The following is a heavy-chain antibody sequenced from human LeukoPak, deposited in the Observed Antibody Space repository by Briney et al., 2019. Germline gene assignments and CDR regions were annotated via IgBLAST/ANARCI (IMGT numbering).Heavy chain of an antibody. V-gene: IGHV3-7*05. Sequence: GGSLRLSCAASGFTFSSHWMSWVRQAPGKGLEWVANIRHDGNEKYYVDSVKGRFTISRDNAKSSLYLQMNILRAEDTAVYYCAREWYFYDTRGQGDAFDIWGQGTIVTVSS. CDR1: GFTFSSHW. D-gene: IGHD3-22*01. CDR3: AREWYFYDTRGQGDAFDI. CDR2: IRHDGNEK. J-gene: IGHJ3*02.